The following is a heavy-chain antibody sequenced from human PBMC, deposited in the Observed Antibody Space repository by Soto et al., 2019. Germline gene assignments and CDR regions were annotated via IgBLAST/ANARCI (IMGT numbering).Heavy chain of an antibody. CDR2: INPSGGST. CDR3: ASPAPRGYCSGGSCLRSNWYYYMDV. J-gene: IGHJ6*03. V-gene: IGHV1-46*03. Sequence: GASVKVSCKASGYTFTSYYMHWVRQAPGQGLEWMGIINPSGGSTSYAQKFQGRVTVTRDTSTSTVYMELSSLRSEDTAVYYCASPAPRGYCSGGSCLRSNWYYYMDVWGKGNTVTVSS. D-gene: IGHD2-15*01. CDR1: GYTFTSYY.